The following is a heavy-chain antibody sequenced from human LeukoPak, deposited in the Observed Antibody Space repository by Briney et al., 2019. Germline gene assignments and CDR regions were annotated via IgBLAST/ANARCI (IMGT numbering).Heavy chain of an antibody. CDR2: ITQSGSI. CDR1: GGSFSGYY. D-gene: IGHD3-10*01. V-gene: IGHV4-34*01. Sequence: SETLSLTCAVNGGSFSGYYWSWIRQPPGKGLEWIGEITQSGSINSNPSLKSRVTISVDTSKNQFSLKLSSVTAADTAVYYCARLTKNDSGTYRFGKKKRGYMDVWGKGTTVTISS. J-gene: IGHJ6*03. CDR3: ARLTKNDSGTYRFGKKKRGYMDV.